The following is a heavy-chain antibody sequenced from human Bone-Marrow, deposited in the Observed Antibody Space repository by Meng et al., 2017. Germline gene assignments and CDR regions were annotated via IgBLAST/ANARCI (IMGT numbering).Heavy chain of an antibody. Sequence: GESLKISCAASGFTFSNAWMSWVRQAPGKGLEWVGRIKRKTDGGTTDYAAPVKGRFTISRDDSKNTLYLQMNSLKTEDTAVYYCTTGREQDYGDYAGRYYFDYWGQGTLVTVSS. J-gene: IGHJ4*02. CDR1: GFTFSNAW. D-gene: IGHD4-17*01. CDR3: TTGREQDYGDYAGRYYFDY. CDR2: IKRKTDGGTT. V-gene: IGHV3-15*01.